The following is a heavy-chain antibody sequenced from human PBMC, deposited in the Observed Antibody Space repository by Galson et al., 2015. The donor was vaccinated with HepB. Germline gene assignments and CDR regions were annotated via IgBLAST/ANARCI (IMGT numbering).Heavy chain of an antibody. D-gene: IGHD3-22*01. CDR1: GFTFSSYG. Sequence: SLRLSCAASGFTFSSYGMHWVRQAPGKGLEWVAGTCDDGSNKYYADSVKGRFTISRDNSKNTLYLQMNSLRAEDTAVYYCARGSNGYYVTADYWGQGTLVTVSS. V-gene: IGHV3-33*01. CDR3: ARGSNGYYVTADY. J-gene: IGHJ4*02. CDR2: TCDDGSNK.